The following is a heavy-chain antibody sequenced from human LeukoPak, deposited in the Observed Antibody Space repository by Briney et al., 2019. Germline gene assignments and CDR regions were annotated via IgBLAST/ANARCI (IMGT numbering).Heavy chain of an antibody. CDR2: INHSGST. CDR1: GGSFSGYY. CDR3: ARGRITMVRGVTHYFDY. D-gene: IGHD3-10*01. J-gene: IGHJ4*02. V-gene: IGHV4-34*01. Sequence: SETLSLTCAVYGGSFSGYYWSWIRQPPGKGLEWIGEINHSGSTNYNPSLKSRVTISVDTSKNQFSLKLSSVTAADTAVYYCARGRITMVRGVTHYFDYWGQGTLVTVSS.